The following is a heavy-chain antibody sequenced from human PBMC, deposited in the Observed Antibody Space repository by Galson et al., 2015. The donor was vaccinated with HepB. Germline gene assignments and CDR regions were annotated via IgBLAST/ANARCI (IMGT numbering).Heavy chain of an antibody. J-gene: IGHJ4*02. V-gene: IGHV3-30*18. Sequence: SLRLSCAASGLTFSSYGMHWVRQAPGKGLEWVAVISYDGSNKYYADSVKGRFTISRDNSKNTLYLQMNSLRAEDTAVYYCAKRAFGVVIIDYWGQGTLVTVSS. CDR2: ISYDGSNK. CDR1: GLTFSSYG. D-gene: IGHD3-3*01. CDR3: AKRAFGVVIIDY.